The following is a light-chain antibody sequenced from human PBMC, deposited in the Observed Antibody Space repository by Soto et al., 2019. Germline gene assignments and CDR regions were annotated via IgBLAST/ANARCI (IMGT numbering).Light chain of an antibody. V-gene: IGLV1-51*01. CDR2: DNN. J-gene: IGLJ2*01. Sequence: QSVLTQPPSVSAAPGQKVTISCSGGSSNIGSSFVFWCQQFPGTAPRLLIYDNNKRPSGIPDRFSGSKSGTSATLDITGLQSEDEADYYCGAWDISLSAVLFGGGTKLTVL. CDR3: GAWDISLSAVL. CDR1: SSNIGSSF.